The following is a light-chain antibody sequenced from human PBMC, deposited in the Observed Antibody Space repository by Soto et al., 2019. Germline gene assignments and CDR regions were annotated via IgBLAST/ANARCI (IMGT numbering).Light chain of an antibody. CDR3: QNCFTVPYT. J-gene: IGKJ2*01. Sequence: DIQMTQFPSSLSASVGDRITITCQASQDIINRLNWYHQKPGKAPNLLIYDASNLAAGVPSGFSGSGSGTHFTFTITSLQPEDIGTYYCQNCFTVPYTFGQGTKVDIK. CDR1: QDIINR. V-gene: IGKV1-33*01. CDR2: DAS.